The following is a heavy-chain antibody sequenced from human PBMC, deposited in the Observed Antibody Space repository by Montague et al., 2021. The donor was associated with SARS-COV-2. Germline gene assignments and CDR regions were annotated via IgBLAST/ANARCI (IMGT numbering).Heavy chain of an antibody. V-gene: IGHV4-39*01. CDR2: IYYSGST. D-gene: IGHD3-22*01. Sequence: SETLSLTCTVSGGSISSSSYYWGWIRPPPGQGLEWIGSIYYSGSTYYNPSLKSRVTISVDTSKNQFSLKLSSVAAADTAVYYCASPTYYYDSSGSDAFDIWGQGTMVTVSS. CDR1: GGSISSSSYY. J-gene: IGHJ3*02. CDR3: ASPTYYYDSSGSDAFDI.